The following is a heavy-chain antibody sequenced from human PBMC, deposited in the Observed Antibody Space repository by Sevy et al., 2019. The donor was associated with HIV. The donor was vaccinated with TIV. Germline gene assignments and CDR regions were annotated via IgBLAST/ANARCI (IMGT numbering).Heavy chain of an antibody. CDR2: INPSGGST. CDR3: ARDPNYSGSYHHDAFDI. V-gene: IGHV1-46*01. CDR1: GYTFTSYY. Sequence: ASVKVSCKASGYTFTSYYMHWVRQAPGQGLEWMAIINPSGGSTSYAQKFQGRVTMTRDTSTSTVYMELSSLRSEDTAVYYCARDPNYSGSYHHDAFDIWGQGTMVTVSS. D-gene: IGHD1-26*01. J-gene: IGHJ3*02.